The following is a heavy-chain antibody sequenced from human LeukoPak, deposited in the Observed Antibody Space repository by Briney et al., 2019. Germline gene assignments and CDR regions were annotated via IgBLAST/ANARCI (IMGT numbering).Heavy chain of an antibody. J-gene: IGHJ4*02. Sequence: SETLSLTYTVSGASVGSAGYYWSWIRQPPGGGLEWIGYIYYISSTNYNPSLKSRVTMSVDPSKNQFSLKLNSVTAADTAVYYCARTQSQSGSYRYYFGYWGQGTLVTVS. D-gene: IGHD1-26*01. V-gene: IGHV4-61*08. CDR1: GASVGSAGYY. CDR2: IYYISST. CDR3: ARTQSQSGSYRYYFGY.